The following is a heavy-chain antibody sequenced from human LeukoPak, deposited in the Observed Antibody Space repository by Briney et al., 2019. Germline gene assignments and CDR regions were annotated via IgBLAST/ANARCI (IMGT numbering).Heavy chain of an antibody. CDR2: IYYSGST. CDR3: ARGLDSNGYHYKVGPY. D-gene: IGHD3-22*01. CDR1: GGSISSYY. Sequence: PSETLSLTCTVSGGSISSYYWSWIRQPPGKGLEWIGYIYYSGSTNYNPSLKSRVTISVDTSKNQFSLKLSSVTAADTAVYYCARGLDSNGYHYKVGPYWGQGTLVTVSS. J-gene: IGHJ4*02. V-gene: IGHV4-59*01.